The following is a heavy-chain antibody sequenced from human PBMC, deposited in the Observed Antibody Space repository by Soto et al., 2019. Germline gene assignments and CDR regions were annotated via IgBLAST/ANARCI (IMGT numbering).Heavy chain of an antibody. J-gene: IGHJ4*02. CDR1: GLTFNINA. CDR3: AKDRYLDHDSRGYLFDN. Sequence: EVQLLESGGDLIRPGGSLRLSCAAPGLTFNINAMTWVRKAPGKGLEWVSAISRYGDITYYADSVEGRFSISRDNSKNTLYLQMNSLRAEDTAVYYCAKDRYLDHDSRGYLFDNWGQGTLVTVSS. V-gene: IGHV3-23*01. D-gene: IGHD3-22*01. CDR2: ISRYGDIT.